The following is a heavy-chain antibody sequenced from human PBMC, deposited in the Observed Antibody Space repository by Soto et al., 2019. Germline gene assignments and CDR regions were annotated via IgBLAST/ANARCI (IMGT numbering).Heavy chain of an antibody. CDR1: GGSFSGYY. CDR2: INHSGST. V-gene: IGHV4-34*01. J-gene: IGHJ6*03. D-gene: IGHD3-3*01. Sequence: SETLSLTCAVYGGSFSGYYWSWIRQPPGKGLEWIGEINHSGSTNYNPSLKSRVTISVDTSKNQFSLKLSSVTAADTAVYYCARGLTIFGVVISYYYMDVWGKGTTVTVSS. CDR3: ARGLTIFGVVISYYYMDV.